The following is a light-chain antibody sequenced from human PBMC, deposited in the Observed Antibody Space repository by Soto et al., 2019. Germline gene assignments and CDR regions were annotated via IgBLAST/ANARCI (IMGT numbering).Light chain of an antibody. CDR1: SSNIGSNT. J-gene: IGLJ1*01. Sequence: QSVLTQPPSASGTPGQRVTISCSGSSSNIGSNTVNWYQQLPGTAPKLLIYSNNQRPSGVPDRFSGSKSGTSASLAISGLQSEDEADYYCAAWDDSLNVVFGTGTKVTV. V-gene: IGLV1-44*01. CDR3: AAWDDSLNVV. CDR2: SNN.